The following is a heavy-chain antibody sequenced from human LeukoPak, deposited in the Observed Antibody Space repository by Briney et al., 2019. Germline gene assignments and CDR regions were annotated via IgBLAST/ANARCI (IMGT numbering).Heavy chain of an antibody. Sequence: GRSRRLSCVASGFTFSSYSMSWVRQAQGKVLEWVANIKDDGSEKDYMDSVKGRFTISRDNAKNSVYLQISSLRADDTAVYYCARDTRGGHFDYWGQGTLVTVSS. D-gene: IGHD6-25*01. CDR1: GFTFSSYS. J-gene: IGHJ4*02. CDR2: IKDDGSEK. CDR3: ARDTRGGHFDY. V-gene: IGHV3-7*03.